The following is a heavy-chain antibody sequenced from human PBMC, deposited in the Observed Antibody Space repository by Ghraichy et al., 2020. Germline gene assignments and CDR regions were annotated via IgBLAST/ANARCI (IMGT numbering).Heavy chain of an antibody. CDR1: GGSISSYY. D-gene: IGHD5-18*01. CDR3: ARELGGYSYAGAFDI. Sequence: SQTLSLTCTVSGGSISSYYWSWIRQPPGKGLEWIGYIYYSGSTNYNPSLKSRVTISVDTSKNQFSRKLSSVTAADTAVYYCARELGGYSYAGAFDIWGQGTMVTVSS. J-gene: IGHJ3*02. CDR2: IYYSGST. V-gene: IGHV4-59*01.